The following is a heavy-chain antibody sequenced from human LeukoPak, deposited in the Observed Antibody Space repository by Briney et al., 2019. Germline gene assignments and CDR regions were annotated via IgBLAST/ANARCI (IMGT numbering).Heavy chain of an antibody. CDR1: GFTFSSYW. CDR2: IKQDGSEI. CDR3: VRDKEGFCTSLTCYGSHFEY. J-gene: IGHJ4*01. Sequence: PGGSLRLSCAASGFTFSSYWMSWVRQAPGKGLEWVANIKQDGSEIYYVESVKGRFTISRDNAKNTVSLQMSSLRAEDTAVYYCVRDKEGFCTSLTCYGSHFEYWGRGTMVTVSS. V-gene: IGHV3-7*01. D-gene: IGHD2-8*01.